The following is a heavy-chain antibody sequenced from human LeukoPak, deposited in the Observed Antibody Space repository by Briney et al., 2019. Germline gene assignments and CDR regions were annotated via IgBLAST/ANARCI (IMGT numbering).Heavy chain of an antibody. CDR1: GFTFSSYW. Sequence: GGSLRLSCAASGFTFSSYWMSWVRQAPGKGLEWVANIKKDGSEKYYVDSVKGRFTISRDNAKNSLYLQMNSLRAEDTAVYYCARCYSTLSFDYWGQGTLVTVSS. J-gene: IGHJ4*02. D-gene: IGHD2-15*01. V-gene: IGHV3-7*01. CDR3: ARCYSTLSFDY. CDR2: IKKDGSEK.